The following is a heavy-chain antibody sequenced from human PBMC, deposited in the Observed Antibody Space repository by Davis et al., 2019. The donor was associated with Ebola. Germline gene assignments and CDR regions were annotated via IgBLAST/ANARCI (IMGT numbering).Heavy chain of an antibody. V-gene: IGHV3-13*01. D-gene: IGHD2-2*01. CDR1: GFTLSRYD. CDR2: IGTAGDT. J-gene: IGHJ5*02. Sequence: GESLKISCAASGFTLSRYDMHWVRQATGKGLEWVSSIGTAGDTYYPGSVKGRFTISRENAKNSLYLQMNSLRAEDTAVYYCARGAQLLSSDPWGQGTLVTVSS. CDR3: ARGAQLLSSDP.